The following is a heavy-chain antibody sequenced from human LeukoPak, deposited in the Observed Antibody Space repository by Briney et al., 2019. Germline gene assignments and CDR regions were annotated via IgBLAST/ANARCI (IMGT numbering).Heavy chain of an antibody. CDR3: ARVGIAVAGYDY. Sequence: NWVRQAPGKGLEWIGEINHSGSTNYNPSLKSRVTISVDTSKNQFSLKLSSVTAADTAVYYCARVGIAVAGYDYWGQGTLVTVSS. V-gene: IGHV4-34*01. J-gene: IGHJ4*02. CDR2: INHSGST. D-gene: IGHD6-19*01.